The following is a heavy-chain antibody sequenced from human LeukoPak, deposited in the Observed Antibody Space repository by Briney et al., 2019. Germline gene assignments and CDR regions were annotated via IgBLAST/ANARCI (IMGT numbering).Heavy chain of an antibody. D-gene: IGHD4-17*01. CDR1: GFTFSSYG. CDR3: AKGNGDLWYFDY. CDR2: ISYDGSNK. J-gene: IGHJ4*02. Sequence: GRSLRLSCAASGFTFSSYGMHWVRQAPGKGLEWVAVISYDGSNKYYADSVKGRFTISRDNSKNTLYLQMNSLRAEDTAVYYCAKGNGDLWYFDYWGQGTLVTASS. V-gene: IGHV3-30*18.